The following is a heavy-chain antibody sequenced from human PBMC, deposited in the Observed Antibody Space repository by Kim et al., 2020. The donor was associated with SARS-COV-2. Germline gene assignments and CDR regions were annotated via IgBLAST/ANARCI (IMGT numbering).Heavy chain of an antibody. CDR3: ARVVLGSKPYDYVWGGYGSYLDY. D-gene: IGHD3-16*02. V-gene: IGHV3-21*01. J-gene: IGHJ4*02. CDR1: GFTFSSYS. CDR2: ISSSSSYI. Sequence: GGSLRLSCAASGFTFSSYSMNWVRQAPGKGLEWVSSISSSSSYIYYADSVKGRFTISRDNAKNSLYLQMNSLRAEDTAVYYCARVVLGSKPYDYVWGGYGSYLDYWGQGTLVTVSS.